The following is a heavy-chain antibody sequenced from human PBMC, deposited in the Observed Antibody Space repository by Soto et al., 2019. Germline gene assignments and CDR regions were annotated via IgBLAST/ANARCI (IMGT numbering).Heavy chain of an antibody. V-gene: IGHV4-31*03. CDR2: IYYSGST. J-gene: IGHJ4*02. Sequence: PSETLSLTCTVSGGSISSGGYYWSWIRQHPGKGLEWIGYIYYSGSTYYNPSLKSRVTISVDTSKNQFSLKLSSVTAADTAVYYCARVESVLRGKHNDYWGQGTLVTVSS. CDR3: ARVESVLRGKHNDY. CDR1: GGSISSGGYY.